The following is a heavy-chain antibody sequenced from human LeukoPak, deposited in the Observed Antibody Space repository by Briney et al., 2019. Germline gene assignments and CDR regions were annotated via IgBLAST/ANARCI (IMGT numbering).Heavy chain of an antibody. V-gene: IGHV3-30*02. D-gene: IGHD2-2*02. J-gene: IGHJ4*02. CDR3: AKGGLGIGYCISTSCYTGFDY. CDR2: IRYDGSNK. Sequence: GGSLRLSCAAPGFTFSSYGMHWVRQAPGKGLEWVTFIRYDGSNKYYADSVKGRFTISRDNSKITLYLQMNSLRAEDTAVYYCAKGGLGIGYCISTSCYTGFDYWGQGTLVTVSS. CDR1: GFTFSSYG.